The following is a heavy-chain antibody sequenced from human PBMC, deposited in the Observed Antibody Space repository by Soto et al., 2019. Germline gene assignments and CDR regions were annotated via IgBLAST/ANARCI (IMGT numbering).Heavy chain of an antibody. CDR2: ISYDGNNK. V-gene: IGHV3-30*03. CDR3: ARDPHAYGDYIYYCQH. CDR1: GFTFRNYG. Sequence: QVQLVESGGGVVQPGRTLRLSCAASGFTFRNYGMHWVRQAPGKVLEWVAVISYDGNNKYYADSVKGRFTISRDNSKNTLYLQTNSLRPEDTAMYYCARDPHAYGDYIYYCQHWGQGTQVTVSS. D-gene: IGHD4-17*01. J-gene: IGHJ1*01.